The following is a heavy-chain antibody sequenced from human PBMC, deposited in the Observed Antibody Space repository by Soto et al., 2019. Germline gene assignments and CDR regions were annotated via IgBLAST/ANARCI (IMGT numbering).Heavy chain of an antibody. Sequence: QGQLVQSGAEVKKPGASVKVSCKASGYTFTMYGITWVRQAPGQGLEWMGWSSAYNGKTDYAEKFQGRVAMTTDSSMTTAYMELRSLRSDDTAVYYCARLHRYGDHPPDYWGQGTPVIVSS. V-gene: IGHV1-18*01. CDR2: SSAYNGKT. CDR1: GYTFTMYG. D-gene: IGHD4-17*01. J-gene: IGHJ4*02. CDR3: ARLHRYGDHPPDY.